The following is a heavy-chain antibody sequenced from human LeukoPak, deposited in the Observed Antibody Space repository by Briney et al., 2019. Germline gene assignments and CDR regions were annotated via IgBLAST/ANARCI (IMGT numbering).Heavy chain of an antibody. CDR1: GFTFSSYS. CDR2: ISWGSNVI. Sequence: GGSLRLSCTASGFTFSSYSMNWVRQAPGKGLEWLSYISWGSNVIYYADSVKGRFTTSRDVAKNSLFLQMNSLTDEDTAVYYCARDPGYSYALDYWGRGTLVTVSS. J-gene: IGHJ4*02. D-gene: IGHD5-18*01. V-gene: IGHV3-48*02. CDR3: ARDPGYSYALDY.